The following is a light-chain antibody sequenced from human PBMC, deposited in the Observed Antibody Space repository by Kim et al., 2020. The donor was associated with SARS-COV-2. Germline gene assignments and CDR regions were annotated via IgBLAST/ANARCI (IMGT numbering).Light chain of an antibody. J-gene: IGKJ4*01. Sequence: ASVGDRVTSACRASQGISNYLAWSQQKPGKVPKLLISAASTVQAGGPSRFSGRGSGTDFTLTINSLRPGDVASYYCQEYDSAPLTFGGGTKVDI. V-gene: IGKV1-27*01. CDR3: QEYDSAPLT. CDR2: AAS. CDR1: QGISNY.